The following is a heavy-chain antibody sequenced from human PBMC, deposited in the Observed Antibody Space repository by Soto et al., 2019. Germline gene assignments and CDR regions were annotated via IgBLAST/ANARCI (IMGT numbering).Heavy chain of an antibody. J-gene: IGHJ4*02. CDR1: GYTFTSYG. CDR2: ISAYNGNT. V-gene: IGHV1-18*01. Sequence: GASVKVSCKAPGYTFTSYGISWVRQAPGQGLEWMGWISAYNGNTNYAQKLQGRVTMTTDTSTSTAYMELRSLRSDDTAVYYCAKDQGSSSRYRSGAFAYWVQGTLVTVSS. D-gene: IGHD6-13*01. CDR3: AKDQGSSSRYRSGAFAY.